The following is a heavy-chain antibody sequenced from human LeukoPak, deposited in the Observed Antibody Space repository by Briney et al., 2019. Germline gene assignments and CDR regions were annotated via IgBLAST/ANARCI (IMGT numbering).Heavy chain of an antibody. D-gene: IGHD6-6*01. V-gene: IGHV1-8*01. J-gene: IGHJ6*03. Sequence: ASVKVSCKASGYTFTSYDINWVRQATGQGLEWMGWMNPNSGNTGYAQKFQGRVTMTRNTSISTAYMELSSLRSEDTAVYYCARSIAARPDYYYYYMDVRGKGTTVTVSS. CDR2: MNPNSGNT. CDR3: ARSIAARPDYYYYYMDV. CDR1: GYTFTSYD.